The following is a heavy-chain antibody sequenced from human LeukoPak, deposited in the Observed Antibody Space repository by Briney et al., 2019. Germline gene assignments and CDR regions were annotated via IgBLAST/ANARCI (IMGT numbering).Heavy chain of an antibody. Sequence: PGGSLRLSCAASGFTFDDYGMSWVRQAPGKGPVWISHISSGDGTNIGYADSVKGRFTISRDNAKNTLYLQMNSLGVEDTAVYYCAKVRMAQSYYYDSSGYRGPFDYWGQGTLVTVSS. CDR3: AKVRMAQSYYYDSSGYRGPFDY. V-gene: IGHV3-74*01. CDR1: GFTFDDYG. CDR2: ISSGDGTNI. D-gene: IGHD3-22*01. J-gene: IGHJ4*02.